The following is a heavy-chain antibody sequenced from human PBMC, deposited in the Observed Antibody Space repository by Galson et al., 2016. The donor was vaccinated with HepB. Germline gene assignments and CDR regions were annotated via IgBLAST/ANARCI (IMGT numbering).Heavy chain of an antibody. CDR1: GFLFSSYA. Sequence: SLRLSCAASGFLFSSYAMHWVRQAPGKGLEWVALISYDGTRHFYGDSVKGRFMISRDNSKNTLYLHMDSLRAEDTAVYYCAKSARQQFYYGLDVWGKGTTVTVSS. D-gene: IGHD6-13*01. V-gene: IGHV3-30*18. CDR2: ISYDGTRH. CDR3: AKSARQQFYYGLDV. J-gene: IGHJ6*04.